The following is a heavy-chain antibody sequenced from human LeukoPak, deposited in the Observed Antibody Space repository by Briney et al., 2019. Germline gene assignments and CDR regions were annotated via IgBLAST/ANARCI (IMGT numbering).Heavy chain of an antibody. CDR3: ARVSSSGWYWFDP. J-gene: IGHJ5*02. D-gene: IGHD6-19*01. CDR2: INPNSGGT. V-gene: IGHV1-2*02. Sequence: EASVKVFCKASGYTFTGYYMHWVRQAPGQGLEWMGWINPNSGGTNYAQKFQGRVTMTRDTSISTAYMELSSLRSEDTAVYYCARVSSSGWYWFDPWGQGTLVTVSS. CDR1: GYTFTGYY.